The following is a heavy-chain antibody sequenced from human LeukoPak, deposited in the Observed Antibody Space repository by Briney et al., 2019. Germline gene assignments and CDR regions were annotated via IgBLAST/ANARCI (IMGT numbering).Heavy chain of an antibody. CDR3: ASYPDFTVTTGGAFDI. Sequence: GGSQRLSCAASGFKFSDHYIDWVRQAPGKGLEWVGRSRNKASSYTTEYTASVEGRFTISRDVSESSLYLQMNSLRTEDTAVYYCASYPDFTVTTGGAFDIWGQGTMVTVSS. D-gene: IGHD4-17*01. CDR1: GFKFSDHY. CDR2: SRNKASSYTT. V-gene: IGHV3-72*01. J-gene: IGHJ3*02.